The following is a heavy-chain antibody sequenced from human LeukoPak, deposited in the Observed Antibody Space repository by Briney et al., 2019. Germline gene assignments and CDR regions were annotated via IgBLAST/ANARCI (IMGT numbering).Heavy chain of an antibody. Sequence: GGSLRLSCSASGFTFRKYSMHWVRQGPGKGLEYVSAISSNGHTYYADSVKGRFTISRDNSKSTLYLQMSSLRPEDTAVYYCVKDNREEDWFYAWGQGTLVTVS. CDR1: GFTFRKYS. CDR2: ISSNGHT. D-gene: IGHD2/OR15-2a*01. J-gene: IGHJ5*02. V-gene: IGHV3-64D*09. CDR3: VKDNREEDWFYA.